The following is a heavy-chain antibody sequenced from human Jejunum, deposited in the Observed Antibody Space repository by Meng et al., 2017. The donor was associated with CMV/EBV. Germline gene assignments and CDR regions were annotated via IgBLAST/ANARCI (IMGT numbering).Heavy chain of an antibody. CDR2: IKQDRSEK. CDR1: GFTFSSYW. Sequence: SCAASGFTFSSYWMSWVRQAPGKGLEGVASIKQDRSEKAYVDSVKGRFTISRDNAKNSLYLQMNSLRAEDTAVYYCARIGRTPPDYWGQGTLVTVSS. J-gene: IGHJ4*02. V-gene: IGHV3-7*01. CDR3: ARIGRTPPDY.